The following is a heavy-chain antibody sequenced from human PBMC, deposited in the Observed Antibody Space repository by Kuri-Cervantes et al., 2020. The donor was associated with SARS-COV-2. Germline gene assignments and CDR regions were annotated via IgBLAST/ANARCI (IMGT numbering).Heavy chain of an antibody. CDR1: GFTFGDYA. J-gene: IGHJ4*02. Sequence: GGSLRLSCTASGFTFGDYAMSWVRQAPGKGLKWVGFIRSKAYGGTTEYAASVKGRFTISRDDSKSIAYLQMNSLKTEDTAVYYCTRHDFWSAYYFDYWGQGTLVTVSS. CDR2: IRSKAYGGTT. V-gene: IGHV3-49*04. CDR3: TRHDFWSAYYFDY. D-gene: IGHD3-3*01.